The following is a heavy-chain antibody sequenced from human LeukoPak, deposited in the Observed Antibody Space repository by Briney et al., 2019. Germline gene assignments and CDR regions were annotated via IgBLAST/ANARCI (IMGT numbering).Heavy chain of an antibody. CDR3: AREDYYGSGNYVAWGGAFDV. D-gene: IGHD3-10*01. J-gene: IGHJ3*01. V-gene: IGHV3-7*01. CDR2: IKQDGDEK. Sequence: PGGSLRLSCAASGFPFSSYWMTWVRQAPGKGLEWVANIKQDGDEKYYVDSVKGRFTISRDNAKHSLYLQMNSLRAEDTAVYYCAREDYYGSGNYVAWGGAFDVWGQGTTVTVSS. CDR1: GFPFSSYW.